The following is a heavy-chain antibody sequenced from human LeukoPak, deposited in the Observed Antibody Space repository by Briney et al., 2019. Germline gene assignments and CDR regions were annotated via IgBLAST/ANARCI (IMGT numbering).Heavy chain of an antibody. CDR1: GFTFTSYA. V-gene: IGHV3-23*01. Sequence: GRSLRLSCAASGFTFTSYAMSWVRQAPGKGLEWVSAISGNGGATYYADSVKGRFTISRDNSKNTLHLQMNSLRAEDTAVYYCAKDRTIAAAGFFYDMDVWGQGTTVTVSS. CDR2: ISGNGGAT. J-gene: IGHJ6*02. D-gene: IGHD6-13*01. CDR3: AKDRTIAAAGFFYDMDV.